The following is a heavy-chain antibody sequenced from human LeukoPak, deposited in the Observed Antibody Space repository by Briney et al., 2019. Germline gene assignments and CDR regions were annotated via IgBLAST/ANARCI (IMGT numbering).Heavy chain of an antibody. D-gene: IGHD6-6*01. CDR1: GYSFTSYW. CDR2: IYPGDSDT. V-gene: IGHV5-51*01. Sequence: GESLKISCKGSGYSFTSYWIGWVRQMPGKGLEWMGIIYPGDSDTRYSPSFHGQVTISADKSISTAYLQWSSLKASDTAMYYCARHGRLAARPDYYYMDVWGKGTTVTVSS. CDR3: ARHGRLAARPDYYYMDV. J-gene: IGHJ6*03.